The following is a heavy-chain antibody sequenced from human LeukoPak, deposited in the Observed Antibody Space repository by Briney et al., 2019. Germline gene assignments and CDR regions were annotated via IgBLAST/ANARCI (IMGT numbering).Heavy chain of an antibody. Sequence: GGSLRLSCAASGFTVSSDYMSWVRQAPGKGLEWVSLIYSGGSTYYADSVRGRFTISRDISKNTLCLQMNSLRVEDTAVYYCARGSIAVAGTVDYWGQGTLVTVSS. J-gene: IGHJ4*02. V-gene: IGHV3-53*01. CDR2: IYSGGST. CDR1: GFTVSSDY. CDR3: ARGSIAVAGTVDY. D-gene: IGHD6-19*01.